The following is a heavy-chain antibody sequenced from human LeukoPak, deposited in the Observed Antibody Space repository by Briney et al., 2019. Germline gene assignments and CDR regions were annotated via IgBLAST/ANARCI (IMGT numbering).Heavy chain of an antibody. V-gene: IGHV3-48*03. CDR1: TFTFSSYE. D-gene: IGHD4-17*01. CDR2: ISSSGSTI. Sequence: PGGSLRLSFAASTFTFSSYEMNWVRQAPGKGLEWVSYISSSGSTIYYADSVKGRFTISRDNAKNSLYLQMNSLRAEDTAVYYCARVIPTTMTTWKIGGFDYWGQGTLVTVSS. CDR3: ARVIPTTMTTWKIGGFDY. J-gene: IGHJ4*02.